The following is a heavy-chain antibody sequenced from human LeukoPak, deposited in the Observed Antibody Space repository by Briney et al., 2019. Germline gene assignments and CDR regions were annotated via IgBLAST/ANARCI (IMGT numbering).Heavy chain of an antibody. D-gene: IGHD3-22*01. CDR2: IYYSGST. J-gene: IGHJ4*02. CDR1: GGSISSYY. CDR3: ARVNPIDYYDSSGYHFDY. Sequence: SETLSLTCTVSGGSISSYYWSWLRQPPGKGLEWIGYIYYSGSTNYNPSLKSRVTISVDTSKNQFSLKLSSVTAADTAVYYCARVNPIDYYDSSGYHFDYWGQGTLVTVSS. V-gene: IGHV4-59*01.